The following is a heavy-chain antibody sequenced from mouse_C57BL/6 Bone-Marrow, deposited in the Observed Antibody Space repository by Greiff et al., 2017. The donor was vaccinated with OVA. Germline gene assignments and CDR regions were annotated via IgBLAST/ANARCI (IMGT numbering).Heavy chain of an antibody. D-gene: IGHD1-1*01. Sequence: EVKLMESGEGLVKPGGSLKLSCAASGFTFSSYAMSWVRQTPEKRLEWVAYISSGGDYIYYADTVKGRFTISRDNARNTLYLQMSSLKSEDTAMYYCTRESLGYYGSSLYYFDYWGQGTTLTVSS. V-gene: IGHV5-9-1*02. CDR3: TRESLGYYGSSLYYFDY. CDR2: ISSGGDYI. J-gene: IGHJ2*01. CDR1: GFTFSSYA.